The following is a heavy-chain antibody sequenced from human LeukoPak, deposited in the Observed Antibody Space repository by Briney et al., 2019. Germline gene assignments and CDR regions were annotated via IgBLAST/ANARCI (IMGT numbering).Heavy chain of an antibody. CDR1: GGSISSSGYY. CDR2: IYYSGST. D-gene: IGHD3-22*01. CDR3: ARAGNYYDSSGYPILGSYLDL. Sequence: SETLSLTCTVSGGSISSSGYYWGWIRQPPGKGLEWIGSIYYSGSTYYKPSLKSRVTISVDTSKNQFSLKLSSVTAADTAVYYCARAGNYYDSSGYPILGSYLDLWGRGTLVMVSS. V-gene: IGHV4-39*01. J-gene: IGHJ2*01.